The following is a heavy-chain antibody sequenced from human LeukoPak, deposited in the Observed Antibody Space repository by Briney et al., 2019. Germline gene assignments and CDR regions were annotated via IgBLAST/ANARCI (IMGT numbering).Heavy chain of an antibody. CDR3: AGNILTGYFQPALTFDP. CDR2: IYYSGRN. D-gene: IGHD3-9*01. CDR1: GGSISSSSYY. J-gene: IGHJ5*02. V-gene: IGHV4-39*07. Sequence: PSETLSLTCTVSGGSISSSSYYWGWIRQPPGKGLECIGSIYYSGRNYYNPSLKSRVTISVDTSKNQFSLKLSSVTAADTAVYYCAGNILTGYFQPALTFDPWGQGTLVTVSS.